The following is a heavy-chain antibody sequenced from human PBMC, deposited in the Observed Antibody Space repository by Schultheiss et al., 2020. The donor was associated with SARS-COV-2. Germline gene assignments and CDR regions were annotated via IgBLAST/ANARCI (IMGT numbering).Heavy chain of an antibody. CDR2: INPNSGGT. V-gene: IGHV1-2*02. D-gene: IGHD2-2*01. CDR1: GYTFTGYY. Sequence: GESLKISCKASGYTFTGYYMHWVRQAPRQGLEWMGWINPNSGGTNYAQKFQGRVTMTRDTSISTAYMELSRLRSDDTAVYYCARGYRGPCSSTSCDHAFDIWGQGTMVTVSS. CDR3: ARGYRGPCSSTSCDHAFDI. J-gene: IGHJ3*02.